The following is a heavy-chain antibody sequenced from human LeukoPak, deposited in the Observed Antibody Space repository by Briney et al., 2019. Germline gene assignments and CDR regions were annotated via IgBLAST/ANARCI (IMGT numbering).Heavy chain of an antibody. CDR1: GFTFSSHG. CDR3: ASPYDSSGYAVVY. CDR2: INSDGSST. D-gene: IGHD3-22*01. J-gene: IGHJ4*02. V-gene: IGHV3-74*01. Sequence: GGSLRLSCAASGFTFSSHGMHWVRQAPGKGLEWVSRINSDGSSTSYADSVKGRFTISRDNAKNTLYLQMNSLRAEDTAGYYCASPYDSSGYAVVYWGQGTLVTVSS.